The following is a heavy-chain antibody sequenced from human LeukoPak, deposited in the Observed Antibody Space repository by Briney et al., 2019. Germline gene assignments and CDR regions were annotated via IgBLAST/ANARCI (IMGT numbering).Heavy chain of an antibody. V-gene: IGHV3-7*01. Sequence: PGGSLRLSCAASGFTFSSHWMSWVRQAPGKGLEWVANIKQDGSEEYYVDSVKGRFTISRDNAKNSLYLQMNSLRAEDTAVYYCARDSGTRLGATRVVAPFDYWGQGTLVTVSS. CDR2: IKQDGSEE. D-gene: IGHD1-26*01. J-gene: IGHJ4*02. CDR1: GFTFSSHW. CDR3: ARDSGTRLGATRVVAPFDY.